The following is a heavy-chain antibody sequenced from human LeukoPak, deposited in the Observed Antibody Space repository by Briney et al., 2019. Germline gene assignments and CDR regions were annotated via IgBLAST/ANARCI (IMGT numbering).Heavy chain of an antibody. CDR1: GGSFSGYY. J-gene: IGHJ4*02. CDR3: VRGALWFGETIDY. V-gene: IGHV4-34*01. CDR2: INHSGST. Sequence: SETLSLTCAVYGGSFSGYYWSWIRQTPGKGLEWIGEINHSGSTNYNPSLKSRVTISVDTSKNQFSLKLSSVTAADTAVYYCVRGALWFGETIDYWGQGTLVTVSS. D-gene: IGHD3-10*01.